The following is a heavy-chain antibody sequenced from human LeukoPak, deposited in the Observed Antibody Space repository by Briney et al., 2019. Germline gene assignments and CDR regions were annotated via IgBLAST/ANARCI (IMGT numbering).Heavy chain of an antibody. Sequence: PSETLSLTCTVSGGSINNYYWSWVRQPPGKGLEWLGHIYYSGSTNYNPSLKSRVTISLDTSKNQFSLKLSSVTAADTAVYYCARCASYDFQAGWFDPWGQGTLVTVSS. CDR2: IYYSGST. D-gene: IGHD3-3*01. CDR3: ARCASYDFQAGWFDP. CDR1: GGSINNYY. J-gene: IGHJ5*02. V-gene: IGHV4-59*08.